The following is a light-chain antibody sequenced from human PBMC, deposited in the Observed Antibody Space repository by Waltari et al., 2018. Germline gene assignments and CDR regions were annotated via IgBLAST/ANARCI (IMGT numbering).Light chain of an antibody. Sequence: EIVLTQSPGTLSLSPGERATLSCRASQTVRITYLAWYQPKPGQTPSLLIYGASSRATGIPDRVSGSGSGTDLSLTISSLEPEDFAVYYCQQYDISPLTFGGGTKVEIK. CDR3: QQYDISPLT. V-gene: IGKV3-20*01. CDR1: QTVRITY. CDR2: GAS. J-gene: IGKJ4*01.